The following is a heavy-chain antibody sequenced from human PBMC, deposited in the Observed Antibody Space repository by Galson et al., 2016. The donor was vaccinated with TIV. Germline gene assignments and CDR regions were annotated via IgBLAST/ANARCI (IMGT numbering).Heavy chain of an antibody. J-gene: IGHJ5*02. Sequence: SLRLSCAASGFTFRSYAMSWVRQAPGKGLEWVSVISGGGGSTIYTDSVKGQFTISRDNSKSTLYLQMNSLRVEDTGSYYCATSWGNIAAAGRNWFDPWGQGTLVTVSS. V-gene: IGHV3-23*01. D-gene: IGHD6-13*01. CDR3: ATSWGNIAAAGRNWFDP. CDR1: GFTFRSYA. CDR2: ISGGGGST.